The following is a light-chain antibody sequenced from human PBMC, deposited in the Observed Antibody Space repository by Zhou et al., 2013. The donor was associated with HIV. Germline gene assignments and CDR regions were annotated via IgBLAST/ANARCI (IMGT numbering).Light chain of an antibody. Sequence: DIQMTQSPSSLSASVGDRVTITCRASQGISNSLAWYQQKPGKAPKLLLYEASSLESGVPSRFSGSGSGTDYSLTISSLQPEDFATYWCQHYYTIPYTFGPGDRSWISN. CDR2: EAS. V-gene: IGKV1-NL1*01. CDR1: QGISNS. CDR3: QHYYTIPYT. J-gene: IGKJ2*01.